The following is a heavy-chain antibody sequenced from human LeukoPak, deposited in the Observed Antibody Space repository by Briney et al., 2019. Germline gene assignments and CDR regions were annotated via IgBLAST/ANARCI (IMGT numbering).Heavy chain of an antibody. D-gene: IGHD2-2*01. J-gene: IGHJ4*02. CDR1: GFTFSSHA. CDR2: ISWKGDTT. V-gene: IGHV3-20*01. Sequence: GGSLRLSCVGSGFTFSSHAMSWVRQTPGKGPEWVSLISWKGDTTAYAESVRGRFTISRDNAKNSLYLHMNSLRPEDTAFYHCARHRCSSTTCSFDSWGQGSLVTVSS. CDR3: ARHRCSSTTCSFDS.